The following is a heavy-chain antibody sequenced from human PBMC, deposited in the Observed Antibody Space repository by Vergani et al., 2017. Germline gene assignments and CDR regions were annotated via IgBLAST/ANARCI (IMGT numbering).Heavy chain of an antibody. Sequence: EVQLVESGGGLVQPGGSLRLSCAASGFTVSSNYMSWVRQAPGKGLEWFSVIYSGGSTYYADSVKGRFTISRHNSKNTLYLQMNSLRAEDTAVYYCARWVIAVAGNDAFDIWGQGTMVTVSS. CDR1: GFTVSSNY. V-gene: IGHV3-53*04. CDR2: IYSGGST. CDR3: ARWVIAVAGNDAFDI. D-gene: IGHD6-19*01. J-gene: IGHJ3*02.